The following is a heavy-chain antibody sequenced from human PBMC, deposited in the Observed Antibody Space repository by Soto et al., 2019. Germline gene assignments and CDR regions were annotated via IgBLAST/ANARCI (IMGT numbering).Heavy chain of an antibody. D-gene: IGHD3-22*01. CDR1: GYTFTRYG. J-gene: IGHJ4*02. V-gene: IGHV1-18*04. CDR2: ISAHNGHT. Sequence: GSSVKVSCKASGYTFTRYGFAWVRQAPGQGLECLGWISAHNGHTNYAQKFQDRVTMTTDTSTSTAYMELRSLRSDDTAVYYCATETSYYYDASGYYPLGYWGQGTLVTVSS. CDR3: ATETSYYYDASGYYPLGY.